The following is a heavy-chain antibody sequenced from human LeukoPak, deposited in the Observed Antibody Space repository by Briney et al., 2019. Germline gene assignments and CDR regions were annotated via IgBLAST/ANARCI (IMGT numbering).Heavy chain of an antibody. J-gene: IGHJ5*02. Sequence: PSETLSLTCTVSGGSISSGSYYWSWIRQPPGKGLEWIGYIYYSGSTNYNPSLKSRVTISVDTSKNQFSLKLSSVTAADTAVYYCARYVVPAAAYNWFDPWGQGTLVTVSS. V-gene: IGHV4-61*01. CDR2: IYYSGST. CDR3: ARYVVPAAAYNWFDP. D-gene: IGHD2-2*01. CDR1: GGSISSGSYY.